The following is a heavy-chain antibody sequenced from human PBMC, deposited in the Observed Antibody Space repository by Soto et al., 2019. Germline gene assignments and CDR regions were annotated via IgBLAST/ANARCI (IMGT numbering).Heavy chain of an antibody. D-gene: IGHD1-26*01. J-gene: IGHJ6*01. CDR3: ARPDEGGSSSNHIYSYALDV. Sequence: QVQLVQSGAEVKKPGSSVKVSCKASGGTFRSYSISWVRQAPGQGLEWMGGIIPIFDITNYAQKFQGRVTITADEPTSTAYMELSSLGSDYTAFYYCARPDEGGSSSNHIYSYALDVLGQGTTVTVTS. V-gene: IGHV1-69*01. CDR2: IIPIFDIT. CDR1: GGTFRSYS.